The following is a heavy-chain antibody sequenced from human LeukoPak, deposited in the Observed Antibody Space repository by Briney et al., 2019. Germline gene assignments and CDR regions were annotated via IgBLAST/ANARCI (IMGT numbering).Heavy chain of an antibody. J-gene: IGHJ4*02. CDR1: GFTFDDYG. CDR2: INWNGGST. D-gene: IGHD6-19*01. V-gene: IGHV3-20*04. Sequence: GGSLRLSCAASGFTFDDYGMSWVRQAPGKGLEWVSGINWNGGSTGYADSVKGRFTISRDNAKNSLYLQMNSLRAEDTAVYYCARDTRIAVAGTNFDYWGQGTLVTVSS. CDR3: ARDTRIAVAGTNFDY.